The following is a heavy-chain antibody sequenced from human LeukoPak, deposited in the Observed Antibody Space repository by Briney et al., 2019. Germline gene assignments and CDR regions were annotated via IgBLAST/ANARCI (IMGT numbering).Heavy chain of an antibody. CDR1: GFTFSSYA. CDR2: ISYDGSNK. V-gene: IGHV3-30*04. Sequence: GGSLRLSCAASGFTFSSYAMPWLRQAPGKGLEWVAVISYDGSNKYYADSVKGRFTISRDNSKNTLYLQMNSLRAEDTAVYYCARDGGKTYYYDSSGYYYFDYWGQGTLVTVSS. D-gene: IGHD3-22*01. J-gene: IGHJ4*02. CDR3: ARDGGKTYYYDSSGYYYFDY.